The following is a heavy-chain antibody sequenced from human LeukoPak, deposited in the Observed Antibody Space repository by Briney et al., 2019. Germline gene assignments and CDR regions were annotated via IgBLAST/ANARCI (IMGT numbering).Heavy chain of an antibody. Sequence: PSGTLSLTCTVSGGSISSSSYYWGWIRQPPGKGLEWIGSIYYSGSTYYNPSLKSRVTISVDTSKNQFSLRLSSVTAADTAVYYCARGSHPVTGTLGGYFDPWGQGTLVTVSS. J-gene: IGHJ4*02. V-gene: IGHV4-39*07. CDR3: ARGSHPVTGTLGGYFDP. CDR2: IYYSGST. D-gene: IGHD6-19*01. CDR1: GGSISSSSYY.